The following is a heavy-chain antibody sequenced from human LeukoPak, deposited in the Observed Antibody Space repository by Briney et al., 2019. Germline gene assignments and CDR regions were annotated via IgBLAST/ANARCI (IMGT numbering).Heavy chain of an antibody. D-gene: IGHD1-26*01. J-gene: IGHJ3*02. V-gene: IGHV3-30*15. CDR1: GFTLRAYA. CDR3: ARGPGPIAGAKDPFDI. Sequence: GGPLSLSCAVSGFTLRAYAMLGARQAPGRAVEWVAVISYDRSNKYYADSVKGRFTISGDKSKDTLFLQMSSLRPEDTAVYYCARGPGPIAGAKDPFDIWGQGTMVTVSS. CDR2: ISYDRSNK.